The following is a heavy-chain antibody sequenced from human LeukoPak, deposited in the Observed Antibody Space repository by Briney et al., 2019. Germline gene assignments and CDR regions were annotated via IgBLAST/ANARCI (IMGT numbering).Heavy chain of an antibody. CDR2: IKEDGTQN. CDR1: GFTFSSYW. J-gene: IGHJ6*02. V-gene: IGHV3-7*04. D-gene: IGHD6-13*01. Sequence: GSLRLSCVASGFTFSSYWMSWVRQAPGRGLEWVANIKEDGTQNYYVDSVKGRFTISRDNAKNSLYLQMNSLRADETAVYYCARLRPYSSTWYAYYGMDVWGQGTTVTVSS. CDR3: ARLRPYSSTWYAYYGMDV.